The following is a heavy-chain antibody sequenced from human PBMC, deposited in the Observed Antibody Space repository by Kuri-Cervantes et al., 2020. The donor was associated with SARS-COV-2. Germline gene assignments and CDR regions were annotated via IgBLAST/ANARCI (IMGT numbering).Heavy chain of an antibody. J-gene: IGHJ6*02. Sequence: SVKVSCKASGGTFSSYAISWVRQAPGQGLEWMGGIIPIFGTANYAQKFQGRVTITADESTSTAYMELSSLRSEDTVVYYCARAGVAGYSSGWNPYYYYGMDVWGQGTTVTVSS. CDR3: ARAGVAGYSSGWNPYYYYGMDV. V-gene: IGHV1-69*13. CDR1: GGTFSSYA. D-gene: IGHD6-19*01. CDR2: IIPIFGTA.